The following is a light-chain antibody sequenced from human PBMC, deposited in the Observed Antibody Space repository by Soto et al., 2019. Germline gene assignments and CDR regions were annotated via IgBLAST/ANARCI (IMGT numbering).Light chain of an antibody. CDR1: QSVNNN. V-gene: IGKV3-15*01. Sequence: EIVMTQSPDTLSVSPGERAILSCRASQSVNNNLAWYQQRPGHAPRLLIYGASTRATGIPARFSGSGSGTEFILTISSLQAEDFAVYYCQQHNTWPRTFGGGTKLEIK. CDR3: QQHNTWPRT. J-gene: IGKJ4*01. CDR2: GAS.